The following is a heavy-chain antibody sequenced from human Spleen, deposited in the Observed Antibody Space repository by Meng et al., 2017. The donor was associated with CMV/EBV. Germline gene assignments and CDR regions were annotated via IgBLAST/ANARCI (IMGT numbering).Heavy chain of an antibody. Sequence: QVKLVQSGAEGKKSGASVTVSCKASGYSFTSYDISWVRQATGQGLEWMGWINTNTGNPTYAQGFTGRFVFSLDTSVSTAYLQISSLKAEDTAVYYCARSALIGSYSIDYWGQGTLVTVSS. J-gene: IGHJ4*02. CDR2: INTNTGNP. CDR1: GYSFTSYD. D-gene: IGHD1-26*01. CDR3: ARSALIGSYSIDY. V-gene: IGHV7-4-1*02.